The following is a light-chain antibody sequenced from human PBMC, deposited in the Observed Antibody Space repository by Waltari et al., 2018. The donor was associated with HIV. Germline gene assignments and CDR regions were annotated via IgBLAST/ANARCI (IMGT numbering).Light chain of an antibody. CDR2: GAS. CDR1: QSVSSAY. V-gene: IGKV3-20*01. CDR3: QQYGSSPFT. Sequence: EIVLTQSPGTLSLSPGDRATLSCRASQSVSSAYLAWYQQKPGQAPRLLIYGASNRATGIPDRCSGSGSGTDFTLTISRLEPEDFAVYYCQQYGSSPFTFGPGTKLDIK. J-gene: IGKJ3*01.